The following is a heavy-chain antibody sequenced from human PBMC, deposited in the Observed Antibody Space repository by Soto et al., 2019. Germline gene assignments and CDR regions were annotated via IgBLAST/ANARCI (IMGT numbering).Heavy chain of an antibody. Sequence: SETLSLTCAVYSGSLSGFSWSWIRQTPGQGLEWVGEIKDNGQPNYNPSLKSRVTISIAMSDNRFSLKLTSLTAADTGVYYCARGNIAAALVYWGQGTLVTVSS. CDR3: ARGNIAAALVY. D-gene: IGHD6-13*01. V-gene: IGHV4-34*01. CDR2: IKDNGQP. CDR1: SGSLSGFS. J-gene: IGHJ4*02.